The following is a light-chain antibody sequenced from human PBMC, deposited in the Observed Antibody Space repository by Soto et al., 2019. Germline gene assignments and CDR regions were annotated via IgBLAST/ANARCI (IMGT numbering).Light chain of an antibody. CDR1: SSNIVNNY. CDR3: GAWDTSLSGVV. J-gene: IGLJ2*01. CDR2: DAN. V-gene: IGLV1-51*01. Sequence: QSVLTQPPSVSAAPGQKVIISCSGSSSNIVNNYVSWYQQLPGTAPRLLIYDANKRPSEIPDRFSGSKSATSATLGITGLQTGDEADYYCGAWDTSLSGVVFGGGTKLTVL.